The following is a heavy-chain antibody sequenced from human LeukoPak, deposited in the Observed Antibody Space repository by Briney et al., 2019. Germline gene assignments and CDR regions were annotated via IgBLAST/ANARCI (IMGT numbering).Heavy chain of an antibody. CDR3: ARVIGAIDPFDY. J-gene: IGHJ4*02. CDR2: IRGDDGTT. Sequence: GGSLRLSCAASGFTLNNYGMSWVRQAPGKGLEWVSSIRGDDGTTHYADSVKGRFAISRDNSKNTLSLQMNSLRAEDTAVYYCARVIGAIDPFDYWGQGALVTVSS. D-gene: IGHD4/OR15-4a*01. CDR1: GFTLNNYG. V-gene: IGHV3-23*01.